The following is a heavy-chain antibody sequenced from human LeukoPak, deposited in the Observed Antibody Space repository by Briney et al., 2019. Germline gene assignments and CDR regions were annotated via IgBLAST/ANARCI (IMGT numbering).Heavy chain of an antibody. CDR1: GGSISSGSYY. J-gene: IGHJ5*02. CDR2: INHSGST. V-gene: IGHV4-39*07. Sequence: PSETLSLTCAVSGGSISSGSYYWSWIRQPPGKGLEWIGEINHSGSTNYSPSLKSRVTISVDTSKNQFSLKLSSVTAADTAVYYCARRGPVLYCSSTSCYLFSSGRWFDPWGQGTLVTVSS. D-gene: IGHD2-2*01. CDR3: ARRGPVLYCSSTSCYLFSSGRWFDP.